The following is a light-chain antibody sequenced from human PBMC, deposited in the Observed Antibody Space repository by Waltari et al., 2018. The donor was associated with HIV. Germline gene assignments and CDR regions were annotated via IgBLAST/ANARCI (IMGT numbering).Light chain of an antibody. CDR3: GTWDNGRRV. J-gene: IGLJ3*02. CDR1: NSNIGSTY. V-gene: IGLV1-51*02. Sequence: QSVLTQPPSLSASPGQKVTISCSANNSNIGSTYVSWYQQVPGTAPKLRIYENLRRPSGIAGRVSGSKSGTSDTLDITAIQTGDEAEYHCGTWDNGRRVFGGGTRLTVL. CDR2: ENL.